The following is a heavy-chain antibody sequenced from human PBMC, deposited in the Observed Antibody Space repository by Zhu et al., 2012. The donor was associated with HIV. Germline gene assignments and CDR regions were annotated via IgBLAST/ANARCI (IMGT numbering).Heavy chain of an antibody. CDR3: ARYYCTTTCYYFDY. V-gene: IGHV4-59*11. D-gene: IGHD2-8*01. J-gene: IGHJ4*02. Sequence: QVQLQESGPGLVKPSETLSLTCTVSGGSTSGHYWSWIRQPPGKGLEWIGYIYYTGSTNYNPSLKSRVTMSVDTSKNQFSLKLNSVTAADTAVYYCARYYCTTTCYYFDYVGPGTPWSP. CDR2: IYYTGST. CDR1: GGSTSGHY.